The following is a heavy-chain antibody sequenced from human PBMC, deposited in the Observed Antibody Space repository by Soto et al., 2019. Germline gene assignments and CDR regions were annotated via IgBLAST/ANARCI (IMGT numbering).Heavy chain of an antibody. CDR1: GFTFISYA. J-gene: IGHJ5*02. Sequence: PGGSLRLSCAASGFTFISYAMSWVRQATGKGLEWVSAISGSGGSTYYADSVKGRFTISRDNSKNTLYLQMNSLRAEDTAVYYCATRNTEPAQYNWFDPWGQGTLVTVSS. CDR3: ATRNTEPAQYNWFDP. D-gene: IGHD2-8*02. V-gene: IGHV3-23*01. CDR2: ISGSGGST.